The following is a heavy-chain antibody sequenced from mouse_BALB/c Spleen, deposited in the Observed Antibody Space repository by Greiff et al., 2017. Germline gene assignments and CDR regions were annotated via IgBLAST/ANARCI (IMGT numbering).Heavy chain of an antibody. CDR2: ISSGGSYT. CDR3: ARPYGYDKDWFAY. J-gene: IGHJ3*01. Sequence: EVHLVESGGGLVKPGGSLKLSCAASGFTFSSYAMSWVRQSPEKRLEWVAEISSGGSYTYYPDTVTGRFTISRDNAKNTLYLEMSSLRSEDTAMYYCARPYGYDKDWFAYWGQGTLVTVSA. V-gene: IGHV5-9-4*01. CDR1: GFTFSSYA. D-gene: IGHD2-2*01.